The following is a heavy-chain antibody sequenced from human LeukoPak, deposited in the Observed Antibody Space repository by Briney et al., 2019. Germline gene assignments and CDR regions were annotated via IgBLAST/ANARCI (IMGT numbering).Heavy chain of an antibody. CDR2: IYYSGDT. V-gene: IGHV4-59*08. Sequence: SETLSLTCTVSGDSTSNYYWTWIRQPPGKGLEWIGYIYYSGDTNYNPSLKSRVTISLDTSKNQFSLKLTSVTAADTAMYYCARRKAKTPNYFDYWGQGALVTVSS. CDR1: GDSTSNYY. J-gene: IGHJ4*02. CDR3: ARRKAKTPNYFDY.